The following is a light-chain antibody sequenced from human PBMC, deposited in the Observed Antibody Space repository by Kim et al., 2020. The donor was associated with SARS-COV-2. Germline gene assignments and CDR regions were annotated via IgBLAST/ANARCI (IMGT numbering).Light chain of an antibody. CDR3: QQLNSYVYT. CDR2: AAS. CDR1: QGISSY. Sequence: DIQLTQSPSFLSASVGDRVTITRRASQGISSYLAWYQQKPGKAPKLLIYAASTLQSGVPSRFSGSGSGTEFTLTISSLQPEDFATYYCQQLNSYVYTFGQGTKLEI. J-gene: IGKJ2*01. V-gene: IGKV1-9*01.